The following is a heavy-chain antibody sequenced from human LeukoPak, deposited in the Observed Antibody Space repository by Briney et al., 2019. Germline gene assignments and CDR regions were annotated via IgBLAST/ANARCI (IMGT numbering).Heavy chain of an antibody. CDR3: SREGSDGYNFDY. D-gene: IGHD5-24*01. J-gene: IGHJ4*02. CDR1: GFTFSSYE. Sequence: GGSLRLSCAASGFTFSSYELIWVRQAPGRGLEWVSYINPSGARIYYADSVKGRFTISRDNAKNSLYLQMNSLRAEDTGVYYCSREGSDGYNFDYWGQGTLVTVYS. CDR2: INPSGARI. V-gene: IGHV3-48*03.